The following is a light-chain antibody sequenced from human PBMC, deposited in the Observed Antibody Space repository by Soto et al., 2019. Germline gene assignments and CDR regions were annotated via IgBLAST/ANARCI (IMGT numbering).Light chain of an antibody. CDR3: QQYNSYSPEYT. CDR1: QGIRND. Sequence: IQMTQSPSSLSASVGDRVTITCRASQGIRNDLGWYQQKPGKAPKLLIYDASSLESGVPSRFSGSGSGTEFTLTISSLQPDDFATYYCQQYNSYSPEYTFGQGTKLEIK. CDR2: DAS. J-gene: IGKJ2*01. V-gene: IGKV1-17*01.